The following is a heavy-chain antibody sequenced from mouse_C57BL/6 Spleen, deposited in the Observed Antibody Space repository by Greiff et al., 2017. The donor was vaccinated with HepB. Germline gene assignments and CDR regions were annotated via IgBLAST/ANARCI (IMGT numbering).Heavy chain of an antibody. CDR2: INPNNGGT. CDR3: ARWEFYSLDY. J-gene: IGHJ2*01. CDR1: GYTFTDYY. Sequence: VQLQQSGPELVKPGASVKISCKASGYTFTDYYMNWVKQSHGKSLEWIGDINPNNGGTSYNQKFKGKATLTVDKSSSTAYMELRSLTSEDSAVYYCARWEFYSLDYSGQGTTPTVSS. D-gene: IGHD2-12*01. V-gene: IGHV1-26*01.